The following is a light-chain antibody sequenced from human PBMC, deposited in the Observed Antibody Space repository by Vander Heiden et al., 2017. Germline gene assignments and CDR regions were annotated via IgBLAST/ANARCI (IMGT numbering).Light chain of an antibody. CDR2: DAS. V-gene: IGKV3-11*01. CDR3: QQRSSWPLLT. Sequence: VSTQSPATLSFSPGDRATLSCRSSHPASCYLVWYPQKPGQAPRLLIYDASNRATGVPARFSGSGSGTDFTLTISSLEPEDFAVYYCQQRSSWPLLTFGGGTKVEIK. J-gene: IGKJ4*01. CDR1: HPASCY.